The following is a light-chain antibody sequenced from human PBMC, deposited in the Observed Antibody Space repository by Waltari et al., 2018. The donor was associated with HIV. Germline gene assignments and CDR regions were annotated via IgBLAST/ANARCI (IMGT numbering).Light chain of an antibody. CDR2: TND. J-gene: IGLJ2*01. CDR3: SAWDVSLNGVV. V-gene: IGLV1-44*01. Sequence: QSVMTQPPSASGNPGPRVTIACSGTSSTIGSRSVNWYQHFPGTAPKLLIFTNDQRPSGVPDRFSASKSGTSASLSISGLHSGDEGVYYCSAWDVSLNGVVFGGGTKLTVL. CDR1: SSTIGSRS.